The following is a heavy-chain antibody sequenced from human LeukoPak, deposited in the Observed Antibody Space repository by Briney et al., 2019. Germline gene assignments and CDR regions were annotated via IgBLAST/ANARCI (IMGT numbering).Heavy chain of an antibody. V-gene: IGHV3-66*01. CDR2: IYGGGST. CDR3: AKDLYGDYLHDY. J-gene: IGHJ4*02. CDR1: GFTVSNSY. D-gene: IGHD4-17*01. Sequence: PGGSLRLSCAASGFTVSNSYMSWVRQAPGKGLEWVSVIYGGGSTYYADSVKGRFTISRDNSKNTLYLHMNSLRAEDTAVYYCAKDLYGDYLHDYWGQGTLVTVSS.